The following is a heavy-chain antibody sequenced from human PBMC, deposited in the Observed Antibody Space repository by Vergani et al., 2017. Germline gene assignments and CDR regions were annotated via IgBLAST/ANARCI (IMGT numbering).Heavy chain of an antibody. CDR3: ATKSCGTPGCQRGYFRE. D-gene: IGHD1-1*01. CDR2: ISYDGTQK. J-gene: IGHJ1*01. Sequence: QVHLVESGGGVVQPGRSLRLSCVVSGFTSSYYGMHWVRQAPGKGLGWVAVISYDGTQKYYADSVKGRFTISRDNSKSTLYLQMNSLRTEDTAVYYCATKSCGTPGCQRGYFREWGQGTLVTVSS. V-gene: IGHV3-30*03. CDR1: GFTSSYYG.